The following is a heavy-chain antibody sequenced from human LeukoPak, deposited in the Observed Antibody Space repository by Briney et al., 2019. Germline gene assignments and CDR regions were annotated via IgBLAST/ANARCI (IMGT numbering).Heavy chain of an antibody. Sequence: ASVKVSCKASGYTFTSYDINWVRQAPGQGLEWMGWINTNTGNPTYAQGFTGRFVFSLDTSVSTAYLQISSLKAEDTAVYYCARDLRKHSGYDYVGYYYGMDVWGQGTTVTVSS. V-gene: IGHV7-4-1*02. CDR3: ARDLRKHSGYDYVGYYYGMDV. D-gene: IGHD5-12*01. J-gene: IGHJ6*02. CDR1: GYTFTSYD. CDR2: INTNTGNP.